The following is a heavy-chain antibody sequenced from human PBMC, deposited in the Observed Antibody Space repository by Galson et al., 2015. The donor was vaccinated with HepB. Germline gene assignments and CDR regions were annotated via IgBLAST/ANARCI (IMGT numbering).Heavy chain of an antibody. CDR2: INPSGGST. V-gene: IGHV1-46*01. CDR1: GYTFTSYY. J-gene: IGHJ6*02. D-gene: IGHD3-10*01. CDR3: ARDVQYYGSGSQISLGTHEVYYYYGMDV. Sequence: SVKVSCKASGYTFTSYYMHWVRQAPGQGLEWMGIINPSGGSTSYAQKFQGRVTMTRDTSTSTVYMELSSLRSEDTAVYYCARDVQYYGSGSQISLGTHEVYYYYGMDVWVQGTTVTVSS.